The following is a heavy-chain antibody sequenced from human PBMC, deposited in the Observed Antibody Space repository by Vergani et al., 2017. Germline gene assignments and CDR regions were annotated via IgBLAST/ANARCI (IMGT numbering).Heavy chain of an antibody. Sequence: EVQLLESGGGLVQPGGSLRLSCAASGFTFSSYAMSWVRQAPGKGLEWVSAISGSGGSTYYADSVKGRFTISRDNSKNTLYLQMNSLRAEDTAVYYCANQGYGYFIPLAQIDYWGQGTLVTVSS. D-gene: IGHD5-18*01. CDR1: GFTFSSYA. CDR3: ANQGYGYFIPLAQIDY. J-gene: IGHJ4*02. V-gene: IGHV3-23*01. CDR2: ISGSGGST.